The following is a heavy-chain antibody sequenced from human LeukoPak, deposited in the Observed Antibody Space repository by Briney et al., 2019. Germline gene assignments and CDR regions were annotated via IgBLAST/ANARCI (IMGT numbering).Heavy chain of an antibody. CDR1: GFTFSSYG. Sequence: PGGSLRLSCAASGFTFSSYGMHWVRQAPGKGLEWVAVIWYDGSNKYYADSVKGRFTISRDNSKNTLYLQMNSLRAEDTAVYYCARDASIAVAGYFDYWGQGTLVTVSS. D-gene: IGHD6-19*01. CDR3: ARDASIAVAGYFDY. J-gene: IGHJ4*02. V-gene: IGHV3-33*01. CDR2: IWYDGSNK.